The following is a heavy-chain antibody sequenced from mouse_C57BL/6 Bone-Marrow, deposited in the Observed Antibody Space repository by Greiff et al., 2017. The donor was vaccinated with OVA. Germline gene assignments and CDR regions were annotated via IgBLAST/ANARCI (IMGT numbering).Heavy chain of an antibody. CDR1: GYTFTSYW. CDR2: IYPGSGST. CDR3: ARVGGYYAWFAC. D-gene: IGHD2-3*01. J-gene: IGHJ3*01. Sequence: QVQLQQPGAELVKPGASVKMSCKASGYTFTSYWITWVKQRPGQGLEWIGDIYPGSGSTNYNEKFKSKATLTVDTSSSTAYMQLSSLTSEDSAVYYCARVGGYYAWFACWGQGTLVTVSA. V-gene: IGHV1-55*01.